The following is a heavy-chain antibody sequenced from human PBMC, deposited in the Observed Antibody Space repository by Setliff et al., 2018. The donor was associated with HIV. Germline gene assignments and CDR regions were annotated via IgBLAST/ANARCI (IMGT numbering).Heavy chain of an antibody. Sequence: ASETLSLTCAVSGVSISSSSYFWGWIRRPPGTGLDWIGSIYFSGSTYYNPSLESRVTISMDTSKNQFSLKLTSVTAADTAVYYCARHPRHYNILTGYRYYYMDVWGKGTTVTVS. D-gene: IGHD3-9*01. CDR1: GVSISSSSYF. J-gene: IGHJ6*03. CDR3: ARHPRHYNILTGYRYYYMDV. V-gene: IGHV4-39*01. CDR2: IYFSGST.